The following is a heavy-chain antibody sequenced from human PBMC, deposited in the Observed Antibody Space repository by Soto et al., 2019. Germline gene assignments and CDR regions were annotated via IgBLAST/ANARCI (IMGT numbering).Heavy chain of an antibody. CDR3: TTSYYDILTGYDY. CDR2: IKSKTDGGTI. D-gene: IGHD3-9*01. J-gene: IGHJ4*02. CDR1: SFSFSNAW. V-gene: IGHV3-15*07. Sequence: GGSLRLSCAASSFSFSNAWMNWVRQAPGKGLEWVGRIKSKTDGGTIDYAAPVKGRFTISRDDSKNMLYLQMNSLKTEDTAVYYCTTSYYDILTGYDYWGQGPLVTVSS.